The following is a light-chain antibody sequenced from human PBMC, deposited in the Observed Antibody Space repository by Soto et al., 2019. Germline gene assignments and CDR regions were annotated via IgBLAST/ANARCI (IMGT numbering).Light chain of an antibody. J-gene: IGKJ1*01. CDR2: AAS. V-gene: IGKV1-39*01. CDR1: ESVSSY. CDR3: QQRYSKWT. Sequence: DIQMTQSPSSLSASVGDRVTITCRAKESVSSYVNWYQQKPGKAPKLLIYAASSLQSGVSARFSGIVSVSDFPLTITGLQPEDFASYYCQQRYSKWTFGQGTNVEIK.